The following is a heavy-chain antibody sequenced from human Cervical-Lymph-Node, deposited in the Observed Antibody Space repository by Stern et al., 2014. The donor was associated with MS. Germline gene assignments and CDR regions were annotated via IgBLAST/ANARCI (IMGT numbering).Heavy chain of an antibody. Sequence: QVQLVESGGEVKKPGASVKVSCKASGYTFTSYDIHWVRQATGQGLEWMGGMNPNSGNTGYAQKFQGRVTMTRNTSISTAYMELSSLRSEDTAVYYCARGLGVDYYDSSTDYWGQGTLVTVSS. CDR1: GYTFTSYD. CDR2: MNPNSGNT. V-gene: IGHV1-8*01. CDR3: ARGLGVDYYDSSTDY. J-gene: IGHJ4*02. D-gene: IGHD3-22*01.